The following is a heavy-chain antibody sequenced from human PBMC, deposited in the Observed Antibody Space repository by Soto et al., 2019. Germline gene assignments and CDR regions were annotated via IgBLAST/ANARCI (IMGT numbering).Heavy chain of an antibody. V-gene: IGHV3-30*18. CDR3: AKDWDILTGYDA. J-gene: IGHJ3*01. CDR1: GFTFSSYG. CDR2: ISYDGSNK. D-gene: IGHD3-9*01. Sequence: GGSLRLSCAASGFTFSSYGMHWVRQAPGKGLEWVAVISYDGSNKYYADSVKGRFTISRDNSKNTLYLQMNSLRAEDTAVYYCAKDWDILTGYDAWGQGTMVTVSS.